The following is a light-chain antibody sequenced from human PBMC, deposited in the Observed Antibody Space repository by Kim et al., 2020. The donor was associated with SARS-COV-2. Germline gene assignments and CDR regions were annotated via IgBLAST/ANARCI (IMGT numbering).Light chain of an antibody. V-gene: IGKV3-11*01. Sequence: EIVLTQSPVTLSLSPGERATLSCRASQSVSSQLAWYQKKPGQPPSLLIYGASNRTTGIPARFSGSGSGTDFTLTITSLEPEDFAIYYCHQCGSWPDTFGQGTKLEI. CDR1: QSVSSQ. J-gene: IGKJ2*01. CDR3: HQCGSWPDT. CDR2: GAS.